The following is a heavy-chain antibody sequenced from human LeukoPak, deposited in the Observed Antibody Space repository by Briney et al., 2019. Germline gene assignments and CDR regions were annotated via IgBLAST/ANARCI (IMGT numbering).Heavy chain of an antibody. CDR2: MNPNSGNT. CDR3: ARARRVGKYYFDY. Sequence: ASVKVSCKASGYTFTSYDINWVRQATGQGLEWMGWMNPNSGNTGYAQKFQGRVTMTRNTSISTAYMELSSLRSEDTVVYYCARARRVGKYYFDYWGQGTLVTVSS. J-gene: IGHJ4*02. CDR1: GYTFTSYD. V-gene: IGHV1-8*01. D-gene: IGHD1-26*01.